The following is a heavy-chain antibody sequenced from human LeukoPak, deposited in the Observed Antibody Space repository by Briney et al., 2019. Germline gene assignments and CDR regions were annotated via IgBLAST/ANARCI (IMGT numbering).Heavy chain of an antibody. CDR2: INRDGRSI. J-gene: IGHJ3*02. V-gene: IGHV3-74*01. CDR3: ARGGSPPEALGDALNI. Sequence: GGSLRLSCAASGFTFSNYWMHWVRQAPGKGLVRVSRINRDGRSIIYADSVKGRFTISRDNAKNTLYLQMNSLRVEDTDVYYCARGGSPPEALGDALNIWGQGTMVTVSS. CDR1: GFTFSNYW. D-gene: IGHD1-26*01.